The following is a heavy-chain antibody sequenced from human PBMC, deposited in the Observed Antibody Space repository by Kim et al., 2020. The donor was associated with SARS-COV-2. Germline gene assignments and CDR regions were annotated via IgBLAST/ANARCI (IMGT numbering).Heavy chain of an antibody. CDR1: GGSFSGYY. CDR3: ARFAPTHSYGRKTVAGFGAFDI. Sequence: SETLSLTCAVYGGSFSGYYWSWIRQPPGKGLEWIGEINHSGSTNYNPSLKSRVTVSIDTSKMQFSLKLSSVTAADTAVYSCARFAPTHSYGRKTVAGFGAFDIWGQGTMVSVSS. D-gene: IGHD6-19*01. CDR2: INHSGST. V-gene: IGHV4-34*01. J-gene: IGHJ3*02.